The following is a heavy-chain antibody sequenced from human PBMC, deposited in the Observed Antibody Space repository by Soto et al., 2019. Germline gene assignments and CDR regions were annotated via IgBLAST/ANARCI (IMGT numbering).Heavy chain of an antibody. CDR3: ATEAAHHDAFDV. CDR1: GASIGNSDYY. Sequence: QLHLQESGPGLVKPSETLSLTCGVSGASIGNSDYYWVWIRQPPGQGLEWIATVHFRGKTYYNVSLKTRLTISLDPSKNLFSLRLTSLTAADTAVYYCATEAAHHDAFDVWGRGTRVTVSS. CDR2: VHFRGKT. V-gene: IGHV4-39*02. J-gene: IGHJ3*01. D-gene: IGHD2-15*01.